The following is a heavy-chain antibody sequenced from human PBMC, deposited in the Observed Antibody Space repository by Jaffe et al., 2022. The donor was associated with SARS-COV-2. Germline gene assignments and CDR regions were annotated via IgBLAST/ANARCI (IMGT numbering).Heavy chain of an antibody. CDR1: GFTFSSYA. CDR3: AKDHNLSI. J-gene: IGHJ3*02. V-gene: IGHV3-23*01. Sequence: EVQLLESGGGFIQPGGSLRLSCAASGFTFSSYAMSWVRQAPGKGLECVSAINADTTTTYYADSVKGRFTISRDNSKNTLSLQMDSLRADDTAIYYCAKDHNLSIWGQGTMVTVSS. D-gene: IGHD1-20*01. CDR2: INADTTTT.